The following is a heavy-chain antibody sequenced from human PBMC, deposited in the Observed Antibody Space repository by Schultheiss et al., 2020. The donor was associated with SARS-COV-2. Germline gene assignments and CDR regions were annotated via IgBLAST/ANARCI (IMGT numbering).Heavy chain of an antibody. Sequence: ASVKVSCKASGYTFTGYYMHWVRQAPGQGLEWMGWINPNSGGTNYAQKFQGWVTMTRDTSTSTVYMELSSLRSEDTAVYYCARASLGAAGSVYWGQGTLVTVSS. CDR2: INPNSGGT. CDR1: GYTFTGYY. J-gene: IGHJ4*02. D-gene: IGHD6-13*01. CDR3: ARASLGAAGSVY. V-gene: IGHV1-2*04.